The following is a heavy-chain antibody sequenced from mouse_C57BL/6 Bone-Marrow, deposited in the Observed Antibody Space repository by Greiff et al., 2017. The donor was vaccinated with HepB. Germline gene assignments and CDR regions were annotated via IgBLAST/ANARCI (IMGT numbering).Heavy chain of an antibody. CDR1: GYTFTSYG. J-gene: IGHJ4*01. CDR3: ARGSSGYVRYAMDY. CDR2: IYPRSGNT. D-gene: IGHD3-2*02. V-gene: IGHV1-81*01. Sequence: QVQLKQSGAELARPGASVKLSCKASGYTFTSYGISWVKQRTGQGLEWIGEIYPRSGNTYYNEKFKGKATLTADKSSSTAYMELRSLTSEDSAVYVCARGSSGYVRYAMDYWGQGTSVTVSS.